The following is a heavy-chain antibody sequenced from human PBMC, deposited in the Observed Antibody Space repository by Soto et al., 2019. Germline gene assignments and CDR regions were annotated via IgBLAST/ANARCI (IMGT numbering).Heavy chain of an antibody. D-gene: IGHD2-15*01. CDR3: AGLRGYAGSPIDY. Sequence: ESLSRSCTVSGASIISGYWSWIRQPPGKGLEWIGYISHSGNTNYNPSVKSRVTLSVDTPKNQFSLSLSSVTTADTAVYYCAGLRGYAGSPIDYWGQGTMVTAPQ. V-gene: IGHV4-59*01. J-gene: IGHJ4*02. CDR1: GASIISGY. CDR2: ISHSGNT.